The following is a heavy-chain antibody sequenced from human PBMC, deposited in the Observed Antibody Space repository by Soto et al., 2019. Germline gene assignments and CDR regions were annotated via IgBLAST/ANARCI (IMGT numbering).Heavy chain of an antibody. J-gene: IGHJ4*02. CDR1: GFIFRSYA. CDR3: ARAFSGSYPNFDY. D-gene: IGHD1-26*01. CDR2: ITYDGING. Sequence: LRLSCLASGFIFRSYAMHWVRQAPGKGLEWVAVITYDGINGYYADSVRGRFAISRDNSKNTLYLQMNSLRPEDTAVYYCARAFSGSYPNFDYWGQGTLVTVSS. V-gene: IGHV3-30*09.